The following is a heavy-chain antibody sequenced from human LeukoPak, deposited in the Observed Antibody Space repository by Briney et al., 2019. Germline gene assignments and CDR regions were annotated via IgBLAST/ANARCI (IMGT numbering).Heavy chain of an antibody. CDR2: IAPIFGTA. Sequence: SVKVSCKASGGTFSRFTISWVRQAPGQGFEWMGGIAPIFGTANYAQKFQGRVTITADESTSTAYMELSSLRSEDTAVYYCARSQRGFWSGYYKKNWYYFDYWGQGTLVTVSS. D-gene: IGHD3-3*01. CDR3: ARSQRGFWSGYYKKNWYYFDY. CDR1: GGTFSRFT. V-gene: IGHV1-69*13. J-gene: IGHJ4*02.